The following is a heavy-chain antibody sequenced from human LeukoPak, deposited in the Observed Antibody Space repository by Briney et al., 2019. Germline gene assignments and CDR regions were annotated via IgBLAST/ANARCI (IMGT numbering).Heavy chain of an antibody. CDR1: GFTFDDYA. CDR2: ISWNSGII. Sequence: PGGSLRLSCEASGFTFDDYAMHWVRQAPGKGLEWVSGISWNSGIIVYTDSVKGRFTISRDNAKNSLYLQMNSLRAEDTALYYCAKDIHSSGWLNAFDIWGQGTMVTVSS. J-gene: IGHJ3*02. CDR3: AKDIHSSGWLNAFDI. V-gene: IGHV3-9*01. D-gene: IGHD6-19*01.